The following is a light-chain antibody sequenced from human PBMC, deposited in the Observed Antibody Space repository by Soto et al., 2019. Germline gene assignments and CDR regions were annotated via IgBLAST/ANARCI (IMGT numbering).Light chain of an antibody. CDR1: SSVY. CDR3: AAWDDSLNGFYV. Sequence: QSVLTQPPSATGSPGQSVTISCTGTSSVYVSWYQQLPGTAPKLLIYSNNQRPSGVPDRFSGSKSGTSASLAISGLQSEDEADYYCAAWDDSLNGFYVFGTGTKVTVL. J-gene: IGLJ1*01. CDR2: SNN. V-gene: IGLV1-44*01.